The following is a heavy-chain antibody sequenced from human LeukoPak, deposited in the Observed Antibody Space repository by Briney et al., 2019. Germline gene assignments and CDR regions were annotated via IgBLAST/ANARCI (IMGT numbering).Heavy chain of an antibody. CDR3: ARGDSSGYYQNWFDP. D-gene: IGHD3-22*01. CDR1: GGSISSGGYS. CDR2: IYHSGSI. Sequence: SETLSFTCAVSGGSISSGGYSWSWIRQPPGKGLEWIGYIYHSGSIYYNPSLKSRVTISVDRSKNQISLKLSSVTAADTAVYYCARGDSSGYYQNWFDPWGQGTLVTVSS. V-gene: IGHV4-30-2*01. J-gene: IGHJ5*02.